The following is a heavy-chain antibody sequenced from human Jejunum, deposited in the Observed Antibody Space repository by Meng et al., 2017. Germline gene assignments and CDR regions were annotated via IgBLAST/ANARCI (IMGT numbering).Heavy chain of an antibody. CDR1: GFTFNTYS. Sequence: GESLKISCAASGFTFNTYSMNWVRQAPGKGLEWVSSISSRSSYIYYADSVKGRFTISRDNAENSLYLQMNSLRAEDTAVYYCARDHGQLWYDLYYFDYWGQGTLVTVSS. CDR3: ARDHGQLWYDLYYFDY. D-gene: IGHD5-18*01. J-gene: IGHJ4*02. V-gene: IGHV3-21*01. CDR2: ISSRSSYI.